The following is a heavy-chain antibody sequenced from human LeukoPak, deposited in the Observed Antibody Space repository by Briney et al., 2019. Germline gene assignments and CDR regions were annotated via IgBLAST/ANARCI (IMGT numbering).Heavy chain of an antibody. CDR1: GFTFSSYS. CDR3: ARDLHYGDPRGEHDY. D-gene: IGHD4-17*01. Sequence: GGSLRLSCAASGFTFSSYSMNWVRQAPGKGLEWVSYISSSSSTIYYADSVKGRFTISRDNAKNSLYLQMNSLRAEDTAVYYCARDLHYGDPRGEHDYCGQGTLVTVSS. CDR2: ISSSSSTI. J-gene: IGHJ4*02. V-gene: IGHV3-48*01.